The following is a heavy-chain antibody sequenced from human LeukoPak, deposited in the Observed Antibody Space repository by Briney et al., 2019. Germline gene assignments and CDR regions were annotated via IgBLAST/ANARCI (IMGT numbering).Heavy chain of an antibody. CDR1: RFTFSGYS. J-gene: IGHJ4*02. CDR3: ARTRETYYYDSSGYYYEDYFDY. D-gene: IGHD3-22*01. CDR2: ISSSSSYI. V-gene: IGHV3-21*01. Sequence: GGSLRLSCAASRFTFSGYSMSWVRQAPGKGLEWVSSISSSSSYIYYADSVKGRFTISRDNAKNSLYLQMNSLRAEDTAVYYCARTRETYYYDSSGYYYEDYFDYWGQGTLVTVSS.